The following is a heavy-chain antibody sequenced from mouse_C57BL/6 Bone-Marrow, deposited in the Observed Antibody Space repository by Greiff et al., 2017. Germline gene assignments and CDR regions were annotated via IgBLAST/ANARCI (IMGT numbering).Heavy chain of an antibody. D-gene: IGHD2-2*01. CDR3: ARISADGYDVFWYFDV. J-gene: IGHJ1*03. Sequence: QVTLKESGPGILQPSQTLSLTCSFSGFSLSTFGLGVGWIRQPSGKGLEWLAHIWWDVDNYYKPALKSRLTISKDTSKNQVLLKIANVDTADTATYYCARISADGYDVFWYFDVWGTGTTVTVSS. CDR2: IWWDVDN. CDR1: GFSLSTFGLG. V-gene: IGHV8-8*01.